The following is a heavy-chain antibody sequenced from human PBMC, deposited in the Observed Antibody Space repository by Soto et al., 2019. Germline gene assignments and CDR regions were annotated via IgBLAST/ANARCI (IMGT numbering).Heavy chain of an antibody. CDR2: INPSGGST. CDR1: GYTFTSYY. Sequence: ASVKVSCKASGYTFTSYYMHWVRQAPGQGLEWMGIINPSGGSTSYAQKFQGRVTMTRDTSTSTVYMELSSLRSEDTAVYYCASPLAGSRPGVYCSGGSCAVDAFDIWGQGTMVTVS. CDR3: ASPLAGSRPGVYCSGGSCAVDAFDI. V-gene: IGHV1-46*03. J-gene: IGHJ3*02. D-gene: IGHD2-15*01.